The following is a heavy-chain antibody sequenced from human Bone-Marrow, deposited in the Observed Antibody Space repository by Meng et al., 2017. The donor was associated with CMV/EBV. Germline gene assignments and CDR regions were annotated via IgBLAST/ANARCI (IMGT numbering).Heavy chain of an antibody. D-gene: IGHD4-17*01. CDR3: TTVFHADYGDYFQKPQGYQNY. Sequence: GGSLRLSCAASGFTFSSYEMNWVRQAPGKGLEWVSYISSSGSTIYYADSVKGRFTISRGNAKNSLYLQMNSLRAEDTAVYYCTTVFHADYGDYFQKPQGYQNYWGQGTRVTVYS. CDR2: ISSSGSTI. CDR1: GFTFSSYE. V-gene: IGHV3-48*03. J-gene: IGHJ4*02.